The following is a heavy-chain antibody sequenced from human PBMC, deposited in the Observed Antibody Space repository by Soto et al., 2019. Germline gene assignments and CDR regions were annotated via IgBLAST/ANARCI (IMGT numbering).Heavy chain of an antibody. D-gene: IGHD1-26*01. V-gene: IGHV3-30*18. Sequence: GGSLRLSCAASGFTLSSYGMHWVRKAPGKGLEWVAVISYDGSNKYYADSVKGRFTISRDNSKNTLYLQMNSLRAEDTAVYYCAKDFVSPSGSYFDYWGQGTLVTVSS. CDR3: AKDFVSPSGSYFDY. CDR2: ISYDGSNK. J-gene: IGHJ4*02. CDR1: GFTLSSYG.